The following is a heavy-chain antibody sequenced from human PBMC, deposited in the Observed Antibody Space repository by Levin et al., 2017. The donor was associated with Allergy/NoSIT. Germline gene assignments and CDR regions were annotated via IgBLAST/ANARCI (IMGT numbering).Heavy chain of an antibody. D-gene: IGHD2-15*01. V-gene: IGHV3-21*01. CDR3: ARDGVRCSGGSCYSRYYFDY. CDR2: ISSSSSYI. Sequence: GGSLRLSCAASGFTFSSYSMNWVRQAPGKGLEWVSSISSSSSYIYYADSVKGRFTISRDNAKNSLYLQMNSLRAEDTAVYYCARDGVRCSGGSCYSRYYFDYWGQGTLVTVSS. J-gene: IGHJ4*02. CDR1: GFTFSSYS.